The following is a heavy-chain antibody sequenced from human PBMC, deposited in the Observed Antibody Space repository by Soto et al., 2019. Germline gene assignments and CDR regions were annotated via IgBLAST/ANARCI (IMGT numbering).Heavy chain of an antibody. V-gene: IGHV1-58*01. Sequence: SVKVSCKASGFTFTSSAFQWVRQARGQRLEWIGWIAVGSGYTNYAQRFQDRVTLTRDMSTATTYMELSRLTSEDTAIYYCAADAKEWQQMVPSDYWGQGTLVTVSS. CDR3: AADAKEWQQMVPSDY. J-gene: IGHJ4*02. D-gene: IGHD2-8*01. CDR2: IAVGSGYT. CDR1: GFTFTSSA.